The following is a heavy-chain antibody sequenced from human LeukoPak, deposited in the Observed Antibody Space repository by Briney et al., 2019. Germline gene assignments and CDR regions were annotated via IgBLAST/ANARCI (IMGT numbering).Heavy chain of an antibody. CDR1: GYTFTSYY. CDR2: INPSGGST. D-gene: IGHD3-22*01. J-gene: IGHJ6*03. V-gene: IGHV1-46*01. Sequence: ASVKVSXKASGYTFTSYYMHWVRQAPGQGLKWMGIINPSGGSTSYAQKFQGRVTMTRDTSTSTVYMELSSLRSEDTAVYYCARGVSYYDSSGYYYSTGYMDVWGKGTTVTVSS. CDR3: ARGVSYYDSSGYYYSTGYMDV.